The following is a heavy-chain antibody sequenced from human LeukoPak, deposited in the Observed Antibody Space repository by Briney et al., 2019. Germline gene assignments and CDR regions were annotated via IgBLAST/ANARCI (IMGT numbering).Heavy chain of an antibody. V-gene: IGHV4-39*07. J-gene: IGHJ4*02. CDR2: FYYSGST. D-gene: IGHD5-18*01. CDR3: AITNSDTAMDPYYFDY. CDR1: GGSISSSSYY. Sequence: SETLSLTCTVSGGSISSSSYYWGWIRQPPGKGLEWIGSFYYSGSTYYSPSLKSRVTISVDTSKNQFSLKLSSVTAADTAVYYCAITNSDTAMDPYYFDYWGQGTLVTVSS.